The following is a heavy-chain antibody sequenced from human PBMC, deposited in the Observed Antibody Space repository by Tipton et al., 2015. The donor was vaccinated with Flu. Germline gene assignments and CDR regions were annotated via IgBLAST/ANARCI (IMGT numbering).Heavy chain of an antibody. CDR3: ARGQNWFDP. CDR2: ISSSSSYT. V-gene: IGHV3-11*06. CDR1: GFTFSDYY. J-gene: IGHJ5*02. Sequence: SLRLSRAASGFTFSDYYMSWIRQAPGKGLEWVSYISSSSSYTNYADSVKGRFAISRDNAKNSLYLQMNSLRAEDTAVYYCARGQNWFDPWGQGTLVTVSS.